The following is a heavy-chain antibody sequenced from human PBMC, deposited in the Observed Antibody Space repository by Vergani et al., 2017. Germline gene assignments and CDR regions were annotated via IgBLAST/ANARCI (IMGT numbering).Heavy chain of an antibody. CDR2: IIPIFGIA. CDR1: GGTFSSYA. CDR3: AIDSDSSTLQGYYYGMDV. V-gene: IGHV1-69*17. Sequence: QVQLVQSGAEVKKPGSSVKVSCKASGGTFSSYAISWVRQAPGQGLEWMGGIIPIFGIANYAQKFQGRVTITADKSTSTAYMELSSLRSEDTAVYYCAIDSDSSTLQGYYYGMDVWGQGTTVTVSS. J-gene: IGHJ6*02. D-gene: IGHD6-13*01.